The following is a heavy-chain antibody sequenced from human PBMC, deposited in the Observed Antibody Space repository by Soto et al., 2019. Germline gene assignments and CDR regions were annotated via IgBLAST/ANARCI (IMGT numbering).Heavy chain of an antibody. Sequence: EVQVVESGGGLVQSGGSLRLSCVVSGFNVSSNFMTWVRQAPGKGLEWVSEFYGGGTSYYADSVKGRFTISRDNSKNTVFLQMNNLRADDTAVYYCTTDSLWSPSRFDPWGQGTPVTVSS. J-gene: IGHJ5*02. CDR1: GFNVSSNF. CDR2: FYGGGTS. CDR3: TTDSLWSPSRFDP. D-gene: IGHD2-21*01. V-gene: IGHV3-53*01.